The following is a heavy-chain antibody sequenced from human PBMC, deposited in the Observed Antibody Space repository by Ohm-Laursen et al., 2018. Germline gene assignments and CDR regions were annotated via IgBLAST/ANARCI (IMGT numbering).Heavy chain of an antibody. V-gene: IGHV2-70*11. CDR2: IDWDDEK. J-gene: IGHJ4*02. Sequence: TQTLTLTCTVSGFSLSNARMGVSWIRQPPGKALEWLGRIDWDDEKYYSTSLKTRLTISKDTSKNQVVLTMTNMDPVDTAMYYCARIVAGPDYFDYWGQGALVTVSS. CDR3: ARIVAGPDYFDY. D-gene: IGHD5-12*01. CDR1: GFSLSNARMG.